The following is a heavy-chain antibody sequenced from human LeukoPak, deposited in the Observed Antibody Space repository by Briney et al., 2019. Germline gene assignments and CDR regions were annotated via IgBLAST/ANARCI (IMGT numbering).Heavy chain of an antibody. J-gene: IGHJ4*02. D-gene: IGHD3-10*01. CDR3: ARGQMVRGVTFFPD. V-gene: IGHV3-7*01. CDR2: IKQDGSEK. CDR1: GFTFSSYW. Sequence: GGSLRLSCAASGFTFSSYWMSWVRQAPGKGLEWVANIKQDGSEKYYVDSVKGRFTISRDNAKNSLYQQMNSLRAEDTAVYYCARGQMVRGVTFFPDWGQGTLVTVSS.